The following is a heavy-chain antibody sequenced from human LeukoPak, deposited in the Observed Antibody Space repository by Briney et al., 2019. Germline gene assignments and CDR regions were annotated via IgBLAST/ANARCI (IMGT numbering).Heavy chain of an antibody. Sequence: PGGSLRLSCAASGFTFSSYWMSWDRQAPGKGLEWVANIKQDGSEKYYVDSVKGRFTISRDSAQSSLYLQMNSLRAEDTAVYYCASAAGNSVYWGQGTLVTVSS. CDR1: GFTFSSYW. CDR3: ASAAGNSVY. D-gene: IGHD5/OR15-5a*01. CDR2: IKQDGSEK. V-gene: IGHV3-7*03. J-gene: IGHJ4*02.